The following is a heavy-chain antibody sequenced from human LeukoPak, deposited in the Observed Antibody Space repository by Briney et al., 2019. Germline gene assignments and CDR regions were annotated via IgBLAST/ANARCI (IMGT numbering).Heavy chain of an antibody. CDR3: ARGSVVPAAMDY. CDR2: IYHSGST. V-gene: IGHV4-30-2*01. D-gene: IGHD2-2*01. Sequence: PSETLSLTCAVSGGSISSGGYSWSWIRQPPGKGLEWIGYIYHSGSTYYNPSLKSRVTISVDRSKNQFSLKLSSVTAADTAVYYCARGSVVPAAMDYWGQGTLVTVSS. J-gene: IGHJ4*02. CDR1: GGSISSGGYS.